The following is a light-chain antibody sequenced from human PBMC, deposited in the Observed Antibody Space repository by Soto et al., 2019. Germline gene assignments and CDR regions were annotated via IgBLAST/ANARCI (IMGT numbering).Light chain of an antibody. Sequence: DIVMTQSPDSLTVPLGGRATINCRSSQSVLYSSNNKNYLAWYQQKPGQPPRLLIYWASTRDSGVPDRFSGSGSGTDFTLTIIRLQAEDSAVYSCHQYLRNPIAFGGGTKVDIK. CDR3: HQYLRNPIA. V-gene: IGKV4-1*01. CDR1: QSVLYSSNNKNY. CDR2: WAS. J-gene: IGKJ4*01.